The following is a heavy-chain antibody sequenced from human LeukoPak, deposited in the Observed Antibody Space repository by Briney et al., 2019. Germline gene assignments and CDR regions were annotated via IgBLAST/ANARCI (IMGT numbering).Heavy chain of an antibody. CDR2: IDESGST. V-gene: IGHV4-59*01. Sequence: PSETLSLTCTVSGGSISSYYWTWIRQPPGKGLEWIGYIDESGSTNYHPALQSRVTISVDTSKNHFSLKLTSVTAADTAIYYCARGHGYYYYYMDVWGTGTTVTISS. J-gene: IGHJ6*03. CDR1: GGSISSYY. D-gene: IGHD2-8*01. CDR3: ARGHGYYYYYMDV.